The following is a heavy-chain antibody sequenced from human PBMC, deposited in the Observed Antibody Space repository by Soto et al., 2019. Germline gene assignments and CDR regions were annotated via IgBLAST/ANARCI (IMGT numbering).Heavy chain of an antibody. CDR3: AKTYGAGSHDNAY. J-gene: IGHJ4*02. V-gene: IGHV3-23*01. Sequence: EVQVLESGGGFVQPGGSLRLSCTASGFTFTTHGMCWVRQAPGKGLEWVSTFTESPSETHYTDSVKGRFTIFRDNSKNTLYLQMDSLTAEDTAVYYCAKTYGAGSHDNAYWGQGTLVTVSA. CDR2: FTESPSET. D-gene: IGHD3-10*01. CDR1: GFTFTTHG.